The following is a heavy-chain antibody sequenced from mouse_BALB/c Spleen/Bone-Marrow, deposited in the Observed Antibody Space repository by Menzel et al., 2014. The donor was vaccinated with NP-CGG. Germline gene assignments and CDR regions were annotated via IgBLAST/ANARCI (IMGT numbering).Heavy chain of an antibody. Sequence: VMLVESGPGLVAPSQSLSITCTVSGFSLTSYGVHWVRQPPGKGLEWLGVIWAGGSTNYNSALMSRLSISKDSSKSQVFLKMNSLQTADTAMYYCARDENYYGNYGTMDYWGQGTSVTVSS. CDR3: ARDENYYGNYGTMDY. CDR2: IWAGGST. CDR1: GFSLTSYG. D-gene: IGHD2-1*01. J-gene: IGHJ4*01. V-gene: IGHV2-9*02.